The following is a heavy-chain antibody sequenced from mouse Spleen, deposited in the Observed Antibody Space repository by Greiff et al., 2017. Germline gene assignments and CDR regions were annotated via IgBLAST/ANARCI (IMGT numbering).Heavy chain of an antibody. CDR1: GYTFTSYW. J-gene: IGHJ3*01. D-gene: IGHD2-4*01. V-gene: IGHV1-59*01. CDR3: ARAYMITTGTPLFAY. CDR2: IDPSDSYT. Sequence: VQLQQPGAELVRPGTSVKLSCKASGYTFTSYWMHWVKQRPGQGLEWIGVIDPSDSYTNYNQKFKGKATLTVDTSSSTAYMQLSSLTSEDSAVYYCARAYMITTGTPLFAYWGQGTLVTVSA.